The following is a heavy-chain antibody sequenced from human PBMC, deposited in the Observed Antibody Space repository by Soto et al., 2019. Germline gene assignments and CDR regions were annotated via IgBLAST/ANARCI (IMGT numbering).Heavy chain of an antibody. J-gene: IGHJ4*02. D-gene: IGHD1-26*01. CDR1: GGTFSSYT. V-gene: IGHV1-69*01. CDR2: ITPTLNIA. CDR3: ARGYYSGSNTYSFDY. Sequence: QLQLVQSGAEVREPGSSVKVSCKASGGTFSSYTVIWVRQAPGQGLEWMGGITPTLNIAKYAEKFQGRVTITADESTSTVNMHLSSLRSADTAVYFCARGYYSGSNTYSFDYWGQGTLVAVSS.